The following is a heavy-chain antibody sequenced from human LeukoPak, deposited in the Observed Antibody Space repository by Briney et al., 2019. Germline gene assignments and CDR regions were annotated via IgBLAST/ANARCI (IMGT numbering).Heavy chain of an antibody. D-gene: IGHD5-18*01. J-gene: IGHJ4*02. CDR2: IYSGGST. CDR1: GFTVSSNY. V-gene: IGHV3-66*01. CDR3: ARDRGYSYGWDY. Sequence: GGSLRLSCAASGFTVSSNYMSWVRQAPGKGLEWASVIYSGGSTYYADSVKGRFTISRDNSKNTLYLQMNSLRAEDTAVYYCARDRGYSYGWDYWGQGTLVTVSS.